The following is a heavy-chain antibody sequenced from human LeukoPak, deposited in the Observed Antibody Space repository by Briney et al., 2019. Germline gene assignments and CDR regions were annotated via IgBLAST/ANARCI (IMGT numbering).Heavy chain of an antibody. CDR1: GGSISSSSYY. J-gene: IGHJ4*02. CDR3: ARHLRYSSGWPPAYYFDY. D-gene: IGHD6-19*01. V-gene: IGHV4-39*01. CDR2: IYYSGST. Sequence: PSETLSLTCTVSGGSISSSSYYWGWLRQPPGKGLEWIGSIYYSGSTYYNPSLKSRVTISVDTSKNQLSLKLSSVTAADTAVYYFARHLRYSSGWPPAYYFDYWGQGTLVTVPS.